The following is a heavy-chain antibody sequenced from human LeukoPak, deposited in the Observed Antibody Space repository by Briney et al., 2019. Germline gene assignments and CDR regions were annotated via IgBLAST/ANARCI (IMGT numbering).Heavy chain of an antibody. CDR2: IYYSGST. CDR1: GGSFSGYY. CDR3: ARVQSSSGWYYFDY. V-gene: IGHV4-59*01. Sequence: PSETLSLTCAVYGGSFSGYYWSWIRQPPGKGLEWIGYIYYSGSTNYNPSLKSRVTISVDTSKNQFSLKLSSVTAADTAVYYCARVQSSSGWYYFDYWGQGTLVTVSS. D-gene: IGHD6-19*01. J-gene: IGHJ4*02.